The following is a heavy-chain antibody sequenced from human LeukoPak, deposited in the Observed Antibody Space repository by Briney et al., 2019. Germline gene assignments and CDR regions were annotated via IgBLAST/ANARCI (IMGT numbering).Heavy chain of an antibody. D-gene: IGHD3-10*01. J-gene: IGHJ5*02. CDR3: ARGPPRITMVRGVIYWFDP. CDR1: GFTFSSYG. Sequence: GGSLRLSCAASGFTFSSYGMPWVRQAPGKGLEWVAVIWYDGSNKYYADSVKGRFTISRDNSKNTLYLQMNSLRAEDTAVYYCARGPPRITMVRGVIYWFDPWGQGTLVTVSS. CDR2: IWYDGSNK. V-gene: IGHV3-33*01.